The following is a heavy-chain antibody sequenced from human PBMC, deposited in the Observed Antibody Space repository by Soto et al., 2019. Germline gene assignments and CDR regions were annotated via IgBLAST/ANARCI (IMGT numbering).Heavy chain of an antibody. Sequence: EVQLVESGGGLVQPGGSLRLSCAASGFTFSSYSMNWVRQAPGKGLEWVSYISSSSSTIYYADSVKGRFTISRDNAKNSLYMQMNSLRDEDTAVYYCARDSNTVTGYYGMDVWGQGTTVTVSS. CDR3: ARDSNTVTGYYGMDV. CDR2: ISSSSSTI. V-gene: IGHV3-48*02. D-gene: IGHD4-4*01. J-gene: IGHJ6*02. CDR1: GFTFSSYS.